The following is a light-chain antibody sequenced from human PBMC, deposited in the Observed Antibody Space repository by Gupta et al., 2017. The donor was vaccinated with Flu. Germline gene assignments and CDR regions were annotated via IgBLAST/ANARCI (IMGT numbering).Light chain of an antibody. J-gene: IGLJ1*01. CDR3: SSYTTSTTGV. CDR1: SSDVGGYNY. Sequence: SITISCTGTSSDVGGYNYVSWYQHHPGKAPKLMIYDVTVRPSGVSNRFSGSKSGNTASLTISGLQAEDEADYYCSSYTTSTTGVFGAGTKVTVL. CDR2: DVT. V-gene: IGLV2-14*03.